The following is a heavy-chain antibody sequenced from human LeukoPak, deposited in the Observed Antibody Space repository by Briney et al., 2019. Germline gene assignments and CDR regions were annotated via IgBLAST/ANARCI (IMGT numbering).Heavy chain of an antibody. V-gene: IGHV1-46*01. CDR3: ARPWYDSSGYYPVEYFQH. Sequence: ASVKVSCKASGYTFTSYYMHWVRQAPGQGLEWMGIINPSGGSTSYAQKFQGRVTMTRDTSTSTVYMELSSLRSEDTAEYYCARPWYDSSGYYPVEYFQHWGQGTLVTVSS. D-gene: IGHD3-22*01. CDR2: INPSGGST. J-gene: IGHJ1*01. CDR1: GYTFTSYY.